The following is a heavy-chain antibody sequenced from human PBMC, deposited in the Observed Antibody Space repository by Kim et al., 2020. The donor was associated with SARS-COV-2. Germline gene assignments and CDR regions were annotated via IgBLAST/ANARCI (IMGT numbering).Heavy chain of an antibody. CDR3: AREWQLRRSYFDY. J-gene: IGHJ4*02. CDR1: GFTFSSYE. Sequence: GGSLRLSCAASGFTFSSYEMNWVRQAPGKGLEWVANISSSGSTIYYADSVKGRFTISRDNAKNSLYLQMNSLRAEDTAVYYCAREWQLRRSYFDYWGQGTLVTVSS. V-gene: IGHV3-48*03. D-gene: IGHD6-6*01. CDR2: ISSSGSTI.